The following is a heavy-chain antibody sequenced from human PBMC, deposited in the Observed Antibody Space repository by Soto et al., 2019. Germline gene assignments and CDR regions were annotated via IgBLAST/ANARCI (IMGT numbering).Heavy chain of an antibody. CDR3: ARQVGATNFDY. CDR2: IYYSGST. CDR1: GGSISSYY. J-gene: IGHJ4*02. Sequence: SETLSLTCTVSGGSISSYYWSWIRQPPGKGLEWIGYIYYSGSTNYNPSLKSRVTISVDTSKNQFSLKLSSVTAADTAVYYCARQVGATNFDYWGQGTLVTVSS. V-gene: IGHV4-59*01. D-gene: IGHD1-26*01.